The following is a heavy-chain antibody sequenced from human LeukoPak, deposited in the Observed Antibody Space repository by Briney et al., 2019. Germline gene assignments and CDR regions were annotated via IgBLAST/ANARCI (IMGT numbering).Heavy chain of an antibody. D-gene: IGHD1-26*01. CDR2: IRSKSYGGTT. CDR1: GFTVSSNY. Sequence: GGSLRLSCAASGFTVSSNYMSWVRQAPGKGLEWVGFIRSKSYGGTTEYAASVKGRFSISRDDSKSIAYLQMNSLKTEDTAVYYCTRSGNYWYFDYWGQGTLVTVSS. V-gene: IGHV3-71*01. J-gene: IGHJ4*02. CDR3: TRSGNYWYFDY.